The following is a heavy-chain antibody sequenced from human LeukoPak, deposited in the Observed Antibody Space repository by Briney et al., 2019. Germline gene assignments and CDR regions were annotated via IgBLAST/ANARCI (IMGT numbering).Heavy chain of an antibody. J-gene: IGHJ6*02. CDR1: GFTISSDY. D-gene: IGHD3-3*01. Sequence: GGSLRLSCAASGFTISSDYMSWVRQAPGKGLEWVSIIYSGGSTYYAGSVKGRFIISRDNFKNTLYLQMNSLRPEDTAVYYCAREGHDFWSGLLHYYGMDVWGQGTTVTVSS. CDR2: IYSGGST. V-gene: IGHV3-66*01. CDR3: AREGHDFWSGLLHYYGMDV.